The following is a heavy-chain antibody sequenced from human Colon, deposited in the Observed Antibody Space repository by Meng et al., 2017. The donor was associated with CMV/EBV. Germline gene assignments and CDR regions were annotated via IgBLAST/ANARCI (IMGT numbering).Heavy chain of an antibody. J-gene: IGHJ4*02. CDR2: IKQDRSEK. Sequence: GESLKISCAASGFTFSSYWMSWVRQAPGKGLEWVANIKQDRSEKYYVDSVKGRFTISRDNAKNSLYLQMNSLRAEDTAVYYCARSDDYIFFDYWGQGTLVTVSS. CDR3: ARSDDYIFFDY. V-gene: IGHV3-7*01. CDR1: GFTFSSYW. D-gene: IGHD4-11*01.